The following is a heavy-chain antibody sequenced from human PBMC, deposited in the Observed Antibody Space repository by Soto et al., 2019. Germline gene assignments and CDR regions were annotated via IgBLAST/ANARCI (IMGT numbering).Heavy chain of an antibody. Sequence: EVQLVESGGGLVQPGGSLRLSCAASGFTFSDHYMDWVRQAPGKGLEWVGRIKNKANSYTTEYAASVKGRFIISRDDSKNSLYLQMNSLKTEDTALYYCARVGPRVVGATDYWGQGTLVTVSS. V-gene: IGHV3-72*01. CDR2: IKNKANSYTT. J-gene: IGHJ4*02. CDR1: GFTFSDHY. D-gene: IGHD1-26*01. CDR3: ARVGPRVVGATDY.